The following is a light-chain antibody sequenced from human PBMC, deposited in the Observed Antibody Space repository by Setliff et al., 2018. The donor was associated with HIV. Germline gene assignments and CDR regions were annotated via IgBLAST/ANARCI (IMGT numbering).Light chain of an antibody. J-gene: IGLJ2*01. CDR3: GTWDSSLSAVV. V-gene: IGLV1-51*01. CDR1: SSNIGNNY. CDR2: DNN. Sequence: SVLTQPPTVSAAPGQKVTISCSGGSSNIGNNYVSWYQQLPGTATKLLIYDNNKRPSGIPDRFSGSKSGTSATLGITGLLTGDEADYYCGTWDSSLSAVVFGGGTKVTVL.